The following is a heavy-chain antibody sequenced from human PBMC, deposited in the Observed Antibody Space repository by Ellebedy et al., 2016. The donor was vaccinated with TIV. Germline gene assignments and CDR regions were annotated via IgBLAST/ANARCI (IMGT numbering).Heavy chain of an antibody. CDR1: GLTVSSNF. CDR2: IYSGGST. J-gene: IGHJ6*03. CDR3: ARVGKRGYYYMDV. D-gene: IGHD3-10*01. V-gene: IGHV3-53*01. Sequence: GESLKISXVAFGLTVSSNFMNWVRQAPGKGLEWVSVIYSGGSTYYADSVKGRFSISRDNSKNTLYLQINTLRAEDTAVYYCARVGKRGYYYMDVWGKGTTVTVSS.